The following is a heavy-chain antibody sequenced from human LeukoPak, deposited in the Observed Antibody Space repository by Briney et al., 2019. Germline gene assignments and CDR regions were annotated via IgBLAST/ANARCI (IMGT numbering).Heavy chain of an antibody. V-gene: IGHV1-46*04. Sequence: ASVKVSCKASGYTFTSYYMHWVRQAPGQGLEWMAIINPSGGSTSYAQKLQGRVTMTRDTSTSTVYMELSSLRSEDTAVYYCARESGRDSSSWYIAVDRYGMDVWGQGTTVTVSS. CDR1: GYTFTSYY. CDR2: INPSGGST. J-gene: IGHJ6*02. CDR3: ARESGRDSSSWYIAVDRYGMDV. D-gene: IGHD6-13*01.